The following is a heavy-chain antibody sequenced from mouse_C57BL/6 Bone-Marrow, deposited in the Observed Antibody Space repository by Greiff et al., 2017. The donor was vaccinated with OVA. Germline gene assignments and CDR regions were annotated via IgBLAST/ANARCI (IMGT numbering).Heavy chain of an antibody. CDR1: GFTFSDYY. CDR3: ARPLYGSSFDWYFDV. CDR2: ISNGGGST. V-gene: IGHV5-12*01. D-gene: IGHD1-1*01. J-gene: IGHJ1*03. Sequence: EVQVVESGGGLVQPGGSLKLSCAASGFTFSDYYMYWVRQTPEKRLEWVAYISNGGGSTYYPDTVKGRFTISRDNAKNTLYLQMSRLKSEDTAMYYCARPLYGSSFDWYFDVWGTGTTVTVSS.